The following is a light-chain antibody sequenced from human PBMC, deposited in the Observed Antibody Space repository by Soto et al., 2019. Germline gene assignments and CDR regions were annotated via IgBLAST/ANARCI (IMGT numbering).Light chain of an antibody. CDR1: QSISSW. CDR2: KAS. J-gene: IGKJ5*01. V-gene: IGKV1-5*03. Sequence: DIQMTQSPSTLSGSVGDRVTITCRASQSISSWLAWYQQKPGKAPKLLIYKASSLESGVPSRFSGSGSGTQFTLTIRSLQPDDFATYFCKQYNSYSITFGQGTRLEIK. CDR3: KQYNSYSIT.